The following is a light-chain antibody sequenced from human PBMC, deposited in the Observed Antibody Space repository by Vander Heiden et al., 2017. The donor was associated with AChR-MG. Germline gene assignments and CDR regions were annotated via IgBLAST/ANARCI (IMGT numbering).Light chain of an antibody. Sequence: DIHMTPSPSSLSAAVGDRVTITCQASQDISNYLNWYQQKPGKAPKLLIYDASNLETGVPSRFSGSGSGTDFTFTISSLQPEDIATYYCQQYDNLPLTFGGGTKVEIK. CDR3: QQYDNLPLT. V-gene: IGKV1-33*01. CDR1: QDISNY. CDR2: DAS. J-gene: IGKJ4*01.